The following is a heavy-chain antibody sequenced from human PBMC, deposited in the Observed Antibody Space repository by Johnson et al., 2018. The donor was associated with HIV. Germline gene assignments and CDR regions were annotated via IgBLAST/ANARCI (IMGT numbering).Heavy chain of an antibody. CDR3: ARSQGSGEGAFDM. J-gene: IGHJ3*02. CDR1: GFTLSTYW. D-gene: IGHD2-21*01. CDR2: IRHAGGER. V-gene: IGHV3-7*05. Sequence: EVQVVESGGGLVQPGGSLRLSCAASGFTLSTYWMTWVRQAPGTGLEWVANIRHAGGERYYVDSVKGRFTISRDNAKRSLFLQMNSVRAEDTAVYYCARSQGSGEGAFDMWGQGTMVTVSS.